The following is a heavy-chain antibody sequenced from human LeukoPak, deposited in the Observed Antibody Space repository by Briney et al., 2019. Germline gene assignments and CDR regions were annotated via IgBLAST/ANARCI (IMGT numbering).Heavy chain of an antibody. CDR2: IYSSGST. D-gene: IGHD1-1*01. CDR1: GASISGSGYY. CDR3: ARDHSLAGTSGRPDWFDP. Sequence: KASQTLSLACAVSGASISGSGYYWGWIRQPPGKGLEWIGNIYSSGSTYYNASLQSRVTISVDKSKNQFSLKLSSVTAADTAVYYCARDHSLAGTSGRPDWFDPWGQGTLVTVSS. V-gene: IGHV4-39*07. J-gene: IGHJ5*02.